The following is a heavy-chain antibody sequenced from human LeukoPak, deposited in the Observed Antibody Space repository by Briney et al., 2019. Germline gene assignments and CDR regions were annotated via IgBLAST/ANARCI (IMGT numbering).Heavy chain of an antibody. CDR1: GGTFSSYA. CDR3: ARGTAMVTFYYMDV. CDR2: IIPIFGTA. J-gene: IGHJ6*03. D-gene: IGHD5-18*01. V-gene: IGHV1-69*05. Sequence: GASVKVSCKASGGTFSSYAISWVRQAPGQGLEWMGGIIPIFGTANYAQKFQGRVTITTDESTSTAYMELSSLRSEDPAVYYCARGTAMVTFYYMDVWGKGTTVTVSS.